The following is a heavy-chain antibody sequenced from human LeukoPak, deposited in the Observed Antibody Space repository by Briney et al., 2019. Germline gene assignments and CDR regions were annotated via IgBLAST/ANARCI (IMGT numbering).Heavy chain of an antibody. CDR1: GGSISSYY. CDR2: IYYSGST. J-gene: IGHJ6*02. Sequence: SETLSLTCTVSGGSISSYYRSWIRQPPGKGLEWIGYIYYSGSTNYNPSLKSRVTISVDTSKNQFSLKLSSVTAADTAVYYCARVRDYYDSSGYSYGMDVWGQGTTVTVSS. D-gene: IGHD3-22*01. CDR3: ARVRDYYDSSGYSYGMDV. V-gene: IGHV4-59*01.